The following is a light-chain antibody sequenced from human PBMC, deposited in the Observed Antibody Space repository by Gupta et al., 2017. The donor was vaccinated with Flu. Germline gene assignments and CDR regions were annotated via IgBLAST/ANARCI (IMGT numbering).Light chain of an antibody. CDR3: QSYDISLSGSV. Sequence: QSVLTQPPPVSGAPGQRLTISCTGTSSNFGAGYDVHWYQQLPGTAPKLLIYGNNNRASGVPDRFSGSKSGTSASLAITGLQAEDEADYYCQSYDISLSGSVFGGGTKLTVL. J-gene: IGLJ3*02. CDR1: SSNFGAGYD. V-gene: IGLV1-40*01. CDR2: GNN.